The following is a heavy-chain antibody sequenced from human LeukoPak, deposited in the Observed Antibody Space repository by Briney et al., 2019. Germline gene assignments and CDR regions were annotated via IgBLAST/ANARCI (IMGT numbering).Heavy chain of an antibody. D-gene: IGHD2-15*01. CDR3: ARDTRTAQGFDY. V-gene: IGHV4-38-2*02. CDR1: GYSINSGYF. CDR2: IFHSGSV. J-gene: IGHJ4*02. Sequence: SETLSLTCTVSGYSINSGYFWGWVRQPPGKGPEWIGSIFHSGSVYCNPSLRSRVTVSVDTSNNRFSLSLSAVTVADTAIYYCARDTRTAQGFDYWGQGILVTVSS.